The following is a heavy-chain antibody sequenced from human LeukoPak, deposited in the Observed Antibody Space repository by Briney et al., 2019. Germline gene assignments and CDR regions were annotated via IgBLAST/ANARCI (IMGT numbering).Heavy chain of an antibody. J-gene: IGHJ5*02. CDR1: SGSISTSSYY. V-gene: IGHV4-39*07. D-gene: IGHD5-12*01. Sequence: TXSLTCTVSSGSISTSSYYWGCIRQPPGKGLEWIGNMYYSGSTYYNPSLKSRVTMSVDTSKNQFSLKLTSVTAADTAVYYCARVHGSGYKIYNWFDPWGQGTLVTVSS. CDR2: MYYSGST. CDR3: ARVHGSGYKIYNWFDP.